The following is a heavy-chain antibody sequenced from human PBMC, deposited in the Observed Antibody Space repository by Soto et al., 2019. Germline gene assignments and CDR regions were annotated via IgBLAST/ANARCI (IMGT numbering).Heavy chain of an antibody. CDR2: ISGGGDST. Sequence: GGSLRLSCAASGFTFSSYAMSWVRQAPGKGLEWVSAISGGGDSTHYADSVKGRFTISRDNSKNTLYLQMNSLRAEDTAVYYCAKDLDPLGAAAGTVDNWGQGTLVTVSS. CDR1: GFTFSSYA. D-gene: IGHD6-13*01. J-gene: IGHJ4*02. CDR3: AKDLDPLGAAAGTVDN. V-gene: IGHV3-23*01.